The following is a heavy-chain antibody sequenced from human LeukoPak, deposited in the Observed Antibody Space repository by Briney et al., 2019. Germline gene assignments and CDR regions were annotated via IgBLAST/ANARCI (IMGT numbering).Heavy chain of an antibody. V-gene: IGHV3-23*01. J-gene: IGHJ3*02. CDR1: GFTFSSYA. CDR2: ISGSGGST. CDR3: ARGRVYYDILTGYYRAFDI. D-gene: IGHD3-9*01. Sequence: GGSLRLSCAASGFTFSSYAMSWVRQAPGKGLEWVSAISGSGGSTYYADSVKGRFTISRDNSKNTLYLQMNSLRAEDTAVYYCARGRVYYDILTGYYRAFDIWGQGTMVTVSS.